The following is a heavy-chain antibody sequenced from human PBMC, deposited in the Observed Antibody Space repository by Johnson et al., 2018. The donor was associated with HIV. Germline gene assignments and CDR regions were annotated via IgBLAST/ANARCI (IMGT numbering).Heavy chain of an antibody. Sequence: VQLVESGGGLVKPGGSLRLSCAASGFTFSDYYMSWIRQAPGKGLEWVSYISSSGSTIYYADSVKGRFTISRDNAKNSLYLQMNSLRAEDTALYYCARANSYGDYRAKAFDIWGQGTMVTVSS. CDR3: ARANSYGDYRAKAFDI. D-gene: IGHD4-17*01. CDR2: ISSSGSTI. CDR1: GFTFSDYY. J-gene: IGHJ3*02. V-gene: IGHV3-11*01.